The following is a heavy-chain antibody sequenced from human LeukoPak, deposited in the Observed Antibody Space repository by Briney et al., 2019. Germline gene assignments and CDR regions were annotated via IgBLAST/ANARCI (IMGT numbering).Heavy chain of an antibody. Sequence: ASVKVSCKASGYTFTSYDINWVRQATGQGLEWMGWMNPNSGNTGYAQKFQGRVTMTRDTSISTGYMELSRLRPDDTAVYYCARDLGGYWGQGTLVTVSS. V-gene: IGHV1-8*01. CDR1: GYTFTSYD. J-gene: IGHJ4*02. CDR3: ARDLGGY. D-gene: IGHD3-16*01. CDR2: MNPNSGNT.